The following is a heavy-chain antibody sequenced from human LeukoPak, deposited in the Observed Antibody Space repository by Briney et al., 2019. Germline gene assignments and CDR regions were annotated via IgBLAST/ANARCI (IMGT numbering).Heavy chain of an antibody. CDR3: ARASTVTTWSLRY. Sequence: KPSATLSHTCIVSGGSISNYHWSWIRQPPGKGLEWIGYVSYTGSTDCNPSLKSRVTMAVDTAKNPFSLNLSSVTAADTSRYYFARASTVTTWSLRYWGQGILVTVSS. D-gene: IGHD4-17*01. CDR2: VSYTGST. J-gene: IGHJ4*02. V-gene: IGHV4-59*01. CDR1: GGSISNYH.